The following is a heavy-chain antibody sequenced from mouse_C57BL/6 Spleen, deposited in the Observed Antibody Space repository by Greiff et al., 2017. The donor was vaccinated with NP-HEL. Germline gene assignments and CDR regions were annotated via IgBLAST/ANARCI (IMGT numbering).Heavy chain of an antibody. CDR1: GYAFSSSW. Sequence: QVQLQQSGPELVKPGASVKISCKASGYAFSSSWMNWVKQRPGKGLEWIGRIYPGDGDTNYNGKFKGKATLTEDKSSSTAYMQLSSLTSEDSAVYFCARGELVKGDYWGQGTTLTVSS. J-gene: IGHJ2*01. V-gene: IGHV1-82*01. D-gene: IGHD2-2*01. CDR3: ARGELVKGDY. CDR2: IYPGDGDT.